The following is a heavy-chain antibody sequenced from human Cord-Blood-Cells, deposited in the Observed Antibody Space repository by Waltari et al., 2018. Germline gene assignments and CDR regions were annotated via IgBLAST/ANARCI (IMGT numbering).Heavy chain of an antibody. CDR1: GGSFSGYY. J-gene: IGHJ3*02. D-gene: IGHD3-10*01. V-gene: IGHV4-34*01. CDR2: LNHSGST. CDR3: ARGLGVKGAFDI. Sequence: QVQLQQWGAGLLKPSETLSLTCAVYGGSFSGYYWCRLRHPPGKGLEWLGELNHSGSTNYNPSLKSRVTISVDTSKNQFSLKLSSVTAADTAVYYCARGLGVKGAFDIWGQGTMVTVSS.